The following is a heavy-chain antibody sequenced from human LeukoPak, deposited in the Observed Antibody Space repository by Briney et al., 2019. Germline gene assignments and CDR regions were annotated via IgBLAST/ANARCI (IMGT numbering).Heavy chain of an antibody. CDR2: IYPGDSDT. Sequence: GESLQISFKGSGYSFPNYWIGWVRQMPGKGLEWMGIIYPGDSDTRYSPSFQGQVTISADKSISTAYLQWSSLKASDTAIYYCARPDDYGGKPAAFDIWGQGTLVTVSS. CDR1: GYSFPNYW. D-gene: IGHD4-23*01. V-gene: IGHV5-51*01. J-gene: IGHJ3*02. CDR3: ARPDDYGGKPAAFDI.